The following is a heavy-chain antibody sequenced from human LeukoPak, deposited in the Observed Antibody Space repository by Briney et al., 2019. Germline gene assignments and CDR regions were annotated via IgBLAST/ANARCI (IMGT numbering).Heavy chain of an antibody. CDR3: ARTRYDFYGSGSYYNEYYYYYYMDV. D-gene: IGHD3-10*01. CDR1: GCTFSSYA. V-gene: IGHV1-69*05. CDR2: IIPIFGTE. J-gene: IGHJ6*03. Sequence: ASVKVSCKASGCTFSSYAISWVRQAPGQGLEGMGGIIPIFGTENYAQKFQGRVTITTDECTSTAYMELSSLRSEDTAVYYCARTRYDFYGSGSYYNEYYYYYYMDVWGKGTTVTVSS.